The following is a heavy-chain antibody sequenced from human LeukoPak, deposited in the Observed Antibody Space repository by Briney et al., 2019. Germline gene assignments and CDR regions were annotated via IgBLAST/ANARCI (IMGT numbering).Heavy chain of an antibody. Sequence: GASVKVSCKASGYTFTSYGISWVRQAPGQGLEWMGWISAYNGNTNYAQKLQGRVTMTTDTSTSTAYMELRSLRSDDTAVYYRAREGRMTTVTTEVNFDYWGQGTLVTVSS. CDR3: AREGRMTTVTTEVNFDY. CDR2: ISAYNGNT. J-gene: IGHJ4*02. CDR1: GYTFTSYG. V-gene: IGHV1-18*01. D-gene: IGHD4-17*01.